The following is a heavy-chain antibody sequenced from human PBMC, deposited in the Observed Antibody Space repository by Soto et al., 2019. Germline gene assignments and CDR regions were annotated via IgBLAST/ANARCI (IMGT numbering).Heavy chain of an antibody. Sequence: ASVKVSCKASGYTFTSYDINWVRQATGQGLEWMGWMNPNSGHTGYAQKFQGRVTMTRNTSISTAYMEVSSLRSEDTAVYYCARGRDNWNSGVPNYYIDYSGQGTLVTVST. CDR2: MNPNSGHT. CDR1: GYTFTSYD. D-gene: IGHD1-1*01. J-gene: IGHJ4*02. CDR3: ARGRDNWNSGVPNYYIDY. V-gene: IGHV1-8*01.